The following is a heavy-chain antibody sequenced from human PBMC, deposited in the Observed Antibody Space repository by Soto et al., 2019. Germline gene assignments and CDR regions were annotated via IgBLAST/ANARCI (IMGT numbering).Heavy chain of an antibody. CDR2: IIPIFGTA. J-gene: IGHJ4*02. V-gene: IGHV1-69*06. Sequence: AASVKVSCKASGGTFSSYAISWVRQAPGQGLEWMGGIIPIFGTANYAQKFQGRVTITADKSTSTAYMELSSLRSEDTAVYYCGGRTDSSGYYNFDYWGQGTLVTVSS. CDR3: GGRTDSSGYYNFDY. CDR1: GGTFSSYA. D-gene: IGHD3-22*01.